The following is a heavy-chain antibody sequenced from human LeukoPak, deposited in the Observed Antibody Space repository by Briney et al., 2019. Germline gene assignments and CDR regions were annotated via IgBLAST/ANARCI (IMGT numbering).Heavy chain of an antibody. J-gene: IGHJ4*02. V-gene: IGHV6-1*01. Sequence: QTPSLTFAISGDSVSSNSAAWNWIRQSPSRGLEWLGRTYYRSKWYNDYAVSVKSRITINPDTSKNQFSLQLNSVTPEDTAVYYCAKALLTYSSSSDYWGQGTLVTVSS. CDR2: TYYRSKWYN. CDR3: AKALLTYSSSSDY. D-gene: IGHD6-6*01. CDR1: GDSVSSNSAA.